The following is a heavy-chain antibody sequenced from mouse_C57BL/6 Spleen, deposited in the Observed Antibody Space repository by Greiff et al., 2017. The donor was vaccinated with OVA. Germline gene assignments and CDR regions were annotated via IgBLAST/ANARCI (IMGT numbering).Heavy chain of an antibody. CDR2: IWSGGST. J-gene: IGHJ3*01. CDR3: ASYYSNYEGGFAY. V-gene: IGHV2-2*01. Sequence: QVQLKQSGPGLVQPSQSLSITCTVSGFSLTSYGVHWVRQSPGKGLEWLGVIWSGGSTDYNAAFISRLSISKDNSKSQVFFKMNSLQADETAIYDGASYYSNYEGGFAYWGQGTLVTVSA. CDR1: GFSLTSYG. D-gene: IGHD2-5*01.